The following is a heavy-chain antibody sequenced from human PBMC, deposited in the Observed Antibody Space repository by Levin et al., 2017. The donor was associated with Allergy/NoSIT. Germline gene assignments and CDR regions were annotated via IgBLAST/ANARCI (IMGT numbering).Heavy chain of an antibody. CDR1: GGSISSYY. Sequence: SQTLSLTCTVSGGSISSYYWSWIRQPPGKGLEWIGYIYYSGSTNYNPSLKSRVTISVDTSKNQFSLKLSSVTAADTAVYYCAAAPPDSSSWYPNWFDPWGQGTLVTVSS. D-gene: IGHD6-13*01. J-gene: IGHJ5*02. CDR3: AAAPPDSSSWYPNWFDP. V-gene: IGHV4-59*08. CDR2: IYYSGST.